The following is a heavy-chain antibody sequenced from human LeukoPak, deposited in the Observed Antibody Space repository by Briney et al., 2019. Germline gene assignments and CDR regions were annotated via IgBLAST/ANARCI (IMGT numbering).Heavy chain of an antibody. CDR3: ARGGRDYSNYWFDP. V-gene: IGHV3-23*03. CDR1: GFTFSNYA. J-gene: IGHJ5*02. D-gene: IGHD4-11*01. CDR2: VYADGAT. Sequence: GGSLRLSCAASGFTFSNYAINWVRQAPGKGLEWVSVVYADGATYYADSVKGRFTVSRDNSKNTLYLQMNGLRAEDTAVYFCARGGRDYSNYWFDPWGQGILVTVSS.